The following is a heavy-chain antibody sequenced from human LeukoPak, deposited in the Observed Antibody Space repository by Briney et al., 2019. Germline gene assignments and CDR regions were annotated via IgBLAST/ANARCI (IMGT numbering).Heavy chain of an antibody. CDR1: GFTISYYA. J-gene: IGHJ4*02. V-gene: IGHV3-30*04. CDR3: ARGMNKGLVTPDY. CDR2: ISNDGSNT. Sequence: GRSLRLSCAVSGFTISYYAMHWVRQAPGKGLEWVAVISNDGSNTDYADSVKGRFTISRDNSKNTVYLQLNSLRPGDTAVYYCARGMNKGLVTPDYWGQGTLVTVSS. D-gene: IGHD1-26*01.